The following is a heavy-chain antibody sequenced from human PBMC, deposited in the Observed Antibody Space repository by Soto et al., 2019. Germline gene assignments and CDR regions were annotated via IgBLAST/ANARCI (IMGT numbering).Heavy chain of an antibody. CDR1: GFTFSDYD. D-gene: IGHD6-19*01. Sequence: GGSLRLSCAASGFTFSDYDMSWIRQAPGKGLEWVAVISYDGSNKYYADSVKGRFTISRDNSKNTLYLQMNSLRAEDTAVYYCARDMNLRRGWAGTSYYYGMDVWGQGTTVTVSS. J-gene: IGHJ6*02. CDR3: ARDMNLRRGWAGTSYYYGMDV. CDR2: ISYDGSNK. V-gene: IGHV3-30-3*01.